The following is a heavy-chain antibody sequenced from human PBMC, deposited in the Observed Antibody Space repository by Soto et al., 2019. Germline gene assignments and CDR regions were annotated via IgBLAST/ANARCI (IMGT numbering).Heavy chain of an antibody. CDR1: GGTFSSYT. CDR3: AREGCSGGSCYSNAFDI. D-gene: IGHD2-15*01. V-gene: IGHV1-69*08. Sequence: QVQLVQSGAEVKKPGSSVKVSCKASGGTFSSYTISWVRQAPGQGLEWMGRIIPILGIANYEQKFQGRVTITADKSTSTAYMELSSLRSEDTAVYYCAREGCSGGSCYSNAFDIWGQGTMVTVSS. CDR2: IIPILGIA. J-gene: IGHJ3*02.